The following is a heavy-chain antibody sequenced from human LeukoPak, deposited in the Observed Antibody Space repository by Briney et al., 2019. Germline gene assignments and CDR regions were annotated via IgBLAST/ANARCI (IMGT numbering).Heavy chain of an antibody. V-gene: IGHV4-59*08. D-gene: IGHD6-6*01. CDR2: IYYSGST. CDR3: ARTEYSSSSGLLYYYMDV. J-gene: IGHJ6*03. CDR1: GGSISSYY. Sequence: PLESLSLTCTVSGGSISSYYWSWIRQPPGKGLEWIGYIYYSGSTNYNPSLKSRVTISVDTSKNQLSLKLSSVTAADTAVYYCARTEYSSSSGLLYYYMDVWGKGTTVTVSS.